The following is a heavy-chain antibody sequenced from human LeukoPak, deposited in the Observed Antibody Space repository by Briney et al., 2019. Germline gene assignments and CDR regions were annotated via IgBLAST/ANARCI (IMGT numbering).Heavy chain of an antibody. Sequence: SETLSLTCTVSGGSIRSYYWGWIRQPPGKGLEWIGYIHYSESTKYNPSLKSRVTMSVDTSKNQFSLKLSSVTAADTAVYYCASRSVSFSDALDIWGQGTLVTVSS. CDR3: ASRSVSFSDALDI. CDR2: IHYSEST. D-gene: IGHD3-10*01. V-gene: IGHV4-59*08. CDR1: GGSIRSYY. J-gene: IGHJ3*02.